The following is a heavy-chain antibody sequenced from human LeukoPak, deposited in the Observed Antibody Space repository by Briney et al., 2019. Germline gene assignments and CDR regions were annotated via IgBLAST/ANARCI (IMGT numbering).Heavy chain of an antibody. D-gene: IGHD2-2*01. V-gene: IGHV3-30*18. J-gene: IGHJ5*02. CDR1: GFTFSSYG. CDR3: AKADCSSTSCYVLWFDP. Sequence: GGSLRLSCAASGFTFSSYGMHWVRQAPGKGLEWVAVISYDGSNKYHADSVKGRFTISRDNSKNTLYLQMNSLRAEDTAVYYCAKADCSSTSCYVLWFDPWGQGTLVTVSS. CDR2: ISYDGSNK.